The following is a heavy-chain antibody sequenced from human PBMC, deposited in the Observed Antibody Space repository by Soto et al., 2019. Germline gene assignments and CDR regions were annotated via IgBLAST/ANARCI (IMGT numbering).Heavy chain of an antibody. Sequence: QVQLVQSGAEVKKPGASVKVSCKASGYTFTDFYMHWVRQAPGQGLEWLGRINPYTGGTNYAQKFQDRVTMTRDTSISTAYLDLSRLTSDDTAVYYCARDPIGGGAPYYCDYWGQGTLVTASS. CDR3: ARDPIGGGAPYYCDY. D-gene: IGHD3-16*01. CDR2: INPYTGGT. J-gene: IGHJ4*02. V-gene: IGHV1-2*02. CDR1: GYTFTDFY.